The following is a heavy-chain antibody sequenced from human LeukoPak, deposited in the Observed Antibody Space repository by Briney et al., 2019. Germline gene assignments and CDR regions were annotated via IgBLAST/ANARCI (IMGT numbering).Heavy chain of an antibody. CDR2: IYTSGST. CDR1: GASISDYY. V-gene: IGHV4-4*07. Sequence: PSETLSLTCTVSGASISDYYWSWIRQPAGKGLEWIGRIYTSGSTNYNPSLKSRVTMSVDTSKNQFSLKLSSVTAADTAVYYCARVGSSNYHYKIGYWGQGILVTVSS. CDR3: ARVGSSNYHYKIGY. D-gene: IGHD3-22*01. J-gene: IGHJ4*02.